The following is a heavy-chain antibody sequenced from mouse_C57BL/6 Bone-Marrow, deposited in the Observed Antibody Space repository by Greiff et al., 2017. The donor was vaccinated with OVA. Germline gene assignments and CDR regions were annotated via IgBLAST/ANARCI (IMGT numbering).Heavy chain of an antibody. V-gene: IGHV2-2*01. CDR1: GFSLTSYG. Sequence: VQLQQSGPGLVQPSQSLSITCTVSGFSLTSYGVHWVRQSPGKGLEWLGVIWSGGSTDYTAAVISRLSISKDNSKSQVFFKMNSLQADDTAIYYCARNSYYSNFYAMDYWGQGTSVTVSS. J-gene: IGHJ4*01. D-gene: IGHD2-5*01. CDR2: IWSGGST. CDR3: ARNSYYSNFYAMDY.